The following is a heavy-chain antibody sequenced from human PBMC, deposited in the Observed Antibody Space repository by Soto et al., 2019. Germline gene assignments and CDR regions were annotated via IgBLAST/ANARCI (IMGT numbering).Heavy chain of an antibody. V-gene: IGHV3-21*01. CDR1: GFTFSSYS. Sequence: PGGSRRRSCAASGFTFSSYSMNWVRQAPGKGLEWVSSISSSSSYIYYADSVKGRFTISRDNAKNSLYLQMNSLRAEDTDVYYCAKTPTNIAVAGYFDYWGQGTLVTVSS. CDR3: AKTPTNIAVAGYFDY. J-gene: IGHJ4*02. CDR2: ISSSSSYI. D-gene: IGHD6-19*01.